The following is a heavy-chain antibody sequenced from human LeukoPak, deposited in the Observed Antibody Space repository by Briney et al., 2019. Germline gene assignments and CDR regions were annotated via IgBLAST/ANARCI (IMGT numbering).Heavy chain of an antibody. CDR1: GFTFSSYA. J-gene: IGHJ4*02. Sequence: GRSLRLSCAASGFTFSSYAMHWVRQAPGKGLEWVAVISYDGSNKYYADSVKGRFTISRDNAKNSLYLQMNSLRAEDTAVYYCARGGSYSPFDYWGQGTPVTVSS. CDR2: ISYDGSNK. CDR3: ARGGSYSPFDY. D-gene: IGHD1-26*01. V-gene: IGHV3-30*04.